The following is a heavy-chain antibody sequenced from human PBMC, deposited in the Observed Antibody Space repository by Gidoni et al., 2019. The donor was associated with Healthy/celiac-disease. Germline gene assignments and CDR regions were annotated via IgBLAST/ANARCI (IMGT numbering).Heavy chain of an antibody. J-gene: IGHJ3*02. CDR2: IYYSGST. V-gene: IGHV4-59*01. Sequence: QVQLQESGPGLVQPSETLSLTCTVSGGSISSYYWSWIRQPPGKGLEWIGYIYYSGSTNYNPSLKSRVTISVDTSKTQFSLKLSSVTAADTAVYYCASWELLTRGAAFDIWGQGTMVTVSS. CDR3: ASWELLTRGAAFDI. D-gene: IGHD1-26*01. CDR1: GGSISSYY.